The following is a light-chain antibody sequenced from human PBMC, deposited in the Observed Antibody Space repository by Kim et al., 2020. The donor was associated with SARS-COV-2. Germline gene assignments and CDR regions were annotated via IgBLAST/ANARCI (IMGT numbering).Light chain of an antibody. CDR3: QHRKTWPVT. Sequence: LSPGESATLSCRASQSVNNYLAWYQQKPGQPPRLLLYDVSNRATGIPARFSGSGSGTDFTLTISSLEPEDFAVYYCQHRKTWPVTFGGGTKVDIK. V-gene: IGKV3-11*01. CDR2: DVS. CDR1: QSVNNY. J-gene: IGKJ4*01.